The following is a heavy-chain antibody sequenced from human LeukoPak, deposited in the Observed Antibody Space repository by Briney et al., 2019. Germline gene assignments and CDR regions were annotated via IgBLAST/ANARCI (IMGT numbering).Heavy chain of an antibody. CDR2: ISDSGSSI. V-gene: IGHV3-48*03. D-gene: IGHD6-19*01. J-gene: IGHJ4*02. CDR3: AREGSGWSFDY. Sequence: GGSLRLSCAASGFTFSSYEMNWVRQAPGKGLEWASYISDSGSSIHYADSVKGRFTISRDDAKISLYLQMNSLRAEDTAVYYCAREGSGWSFDYWGQGTLVIVSS. CDR1: GFTFSSYE.